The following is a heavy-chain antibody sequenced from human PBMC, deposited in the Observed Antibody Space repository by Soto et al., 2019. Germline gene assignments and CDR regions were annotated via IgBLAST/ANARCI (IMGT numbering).Heavy chain of an antibody. Sequence: SETLSLTCAVSGASIRSYHWSFLRQPAGKGLEWIGRIQHTGNTNYNPSLKSRVTMSADTSKNQISLKMTSVTAADTAVYFCAKDVSPRRWSDPWGQ. CDR3: AKDVSPRRWSDP. J-gene: IGHJ5*02. CDR2: IQHTGNT. D-gene: IGHD3-16*01. V-gene: IGHV4-4*07. CDR1: GASIRSYH.